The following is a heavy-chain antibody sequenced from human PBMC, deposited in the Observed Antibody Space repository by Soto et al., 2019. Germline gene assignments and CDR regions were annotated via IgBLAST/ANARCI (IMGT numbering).Heavy chain of an antibody. Sequence: GGSLRLSCAASGFTFSSYGMHWVRQAPGKGLEWVAVIWYDGSNKYYADSVKGRFTISRDNSKNTLYLQMNSLRAEDTAVYYCAREELPIPHAFDIWGQGTMVTVSS. V-gene: IGHV3-33*01. CDR1: GFTFSSYG. J-gene: IGHJ3*02. D-gene: IGHD1-26*01. CDR2: IWYDGSNK. CDR3: AREELPIPHAFDI.